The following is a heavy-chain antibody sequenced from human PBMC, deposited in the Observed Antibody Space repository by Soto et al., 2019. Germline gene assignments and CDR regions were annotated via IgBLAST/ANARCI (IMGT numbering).Heavy chain of an antibody. J-gene: IGHJ2*01. D-gene: IGHD7-27*01. Sequence: QVQLQQWGAGLLKPSETLSLTCAVYGGSFSGYYWSWIRQPPGKGLEWMGEINHSGSTNYNPSLKSRVTISVDTSKNQLSLKLSSVTAADTAVYYCARGPRVRTGDVNWYFDLWGRGTLVTVSS. V-gene: IGHV4-34*01. CDR3: ARGPRVRTGDVNWYFDL. CDR1: GGSFSGYY. CDR2: INHSGST.